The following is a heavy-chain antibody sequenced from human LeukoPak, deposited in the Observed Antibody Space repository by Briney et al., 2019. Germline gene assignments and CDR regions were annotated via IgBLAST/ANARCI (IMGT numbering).Heavy chain of an antibody. CDR1: GFIFSSYA. J-gene: IGHJ4*02. V-gene: IGHV3-23*01. D-gene: IGHD5-12*01. CDR3: AKLPVATFLSLFDS. CDR2: ISGRADST. Sequence: GESLRLSCVASGFIFSSYAMTWVRQTPGKGLECVSGISGRADSTYYADSVKGRFTISRDNSKNTLYLQMNSLRADDTAVYYCAKLPVATFLSLFDSWGQGTPVAVSS.